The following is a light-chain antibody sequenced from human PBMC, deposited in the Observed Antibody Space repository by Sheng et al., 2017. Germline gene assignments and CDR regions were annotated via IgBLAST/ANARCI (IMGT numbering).Light chain of an antibody. Sequence: EIVLTQSPATLSLSPGERATLSCRASQSVRSYLAWYQQKPGQAPRLLIYSASNRATGIPARFSGSGSGTDFTLTISSLQPEDFATYYCLQDYDYPWTFGQGTKVEIK. CDR3: LQDYDYPWT. J-gene: IGKJ1*01. CDR2: SAS. CDR1: QSVRSY. V-gene: IGKV3-11*01.